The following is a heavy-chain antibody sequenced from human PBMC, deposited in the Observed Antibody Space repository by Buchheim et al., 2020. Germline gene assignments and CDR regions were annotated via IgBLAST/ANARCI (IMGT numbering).Heavy chain of an antibody. J-gene: IGHJ4*02. CDR2: ISGSGGNT. Sequence: EVQLLESGGGLVQPGGSLRLSCAASGFTFSNCAMTWVRQAPGKGLEWVSAISGSGGNTHYADSVKGRFTISRDNSKNTLYLQMNSLRAEDTAVYYCANRIKTNWNYDYWGQGTL. D-gene: IGHD1-7*01. CDR1: GFTFSNCA. V-gene: IGHV3-23*01. CDR3: ANRIKTNWNYDY.